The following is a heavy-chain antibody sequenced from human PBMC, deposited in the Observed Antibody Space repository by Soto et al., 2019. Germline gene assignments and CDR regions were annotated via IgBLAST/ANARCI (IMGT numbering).Heavy chain of an antibody. Sequence: PGGSLRLSCAASGFTFSNNWMHWVRRIPGKGPVWVSRINSDGSSRDYADSVEGRFTISGDSAKNTVYLQMNGLRVEDTAVYYCARAPEQRPIDYWGQGTLVNVSS. J-gene: IGHJ4*02. CDR3: ARAPEQRPIDY. V-gene: IGHV3-74*01. D-gene: IGHD6-25*01. CDR1: GFTFSNNW. CDR2: INSDGSSR.